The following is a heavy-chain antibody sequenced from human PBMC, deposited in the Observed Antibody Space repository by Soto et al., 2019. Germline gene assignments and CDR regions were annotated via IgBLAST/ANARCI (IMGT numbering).Heavy chain of an antibody. CDR1: GYSFTSYW. J-gene: IGHJ6*02. Sequence: PGESLKISCKGSGYSFTSYWISWVRQMPGKGLEWMGRIDPSDSYTKYSPSFQGHVTISADKSISTAYLQWSSLKASDTAMYYCARIEVATSYYFYYGMDVWGQGTTVTVSS. D-gene: IGHD6-19*01. V-gene: IGHV5-10-1*01. CDR3: ARIEVATSYYFYYGMDV. CDR2: IDPSDSYT.